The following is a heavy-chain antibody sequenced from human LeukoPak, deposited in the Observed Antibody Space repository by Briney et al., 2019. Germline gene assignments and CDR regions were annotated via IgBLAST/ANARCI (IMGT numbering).Heavy chain of an antibody. D-gene: IGHD3-10*01. CDR2: IASDGSHT. V-gene: IGHV3-30-3*01. CDR1: GFTFSDYF. J-gene: IGHJ3*02. CDR3: ARERQDTIVHSGAFDI. Sequence: GGSLRLSCAASGFTFSDYFMHWVRQAPGRGLEWVAVIASDGSHTFYVESVKGRFTISRDNSNNTLYLQMNSLRAEDTAVYFCARERQDTIVHSGAFDIWGQGTMGTVSS.